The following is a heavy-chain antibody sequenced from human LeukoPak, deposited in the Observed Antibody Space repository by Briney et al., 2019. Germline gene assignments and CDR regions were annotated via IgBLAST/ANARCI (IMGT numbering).Heavy chain of an antibody. D-gene: IGHD1-14*01. V-gene: IGHV3-30*18. Sequence: GRSLRLSCAASGFTFSSYGMHWVRQAPGKGLEWVAVISYDGSNKYYADSVKGRFTISRDNSKNTLYPQMNSLRAEDTAVYYCAKDDTITVFDYWGQGTLVTVSS. CDR3: AKDDTITVFDY. CDR1: GFTFSSYG. CDR2: ISYDGSNK. J-gene: IGHJ4*02.